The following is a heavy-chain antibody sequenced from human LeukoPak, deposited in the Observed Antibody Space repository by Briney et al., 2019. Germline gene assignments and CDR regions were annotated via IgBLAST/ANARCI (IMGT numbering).Heavy chain of an antibody. D-gene: IGHD3-16*02. V-gene: IGHV3-23*01. CDR2: ISGSGGST. Sequence: GGTLRLSCAASGFTFSSYGMSWVRQAPGKGLEWVSAISGSGGSTYYADSVKGRFTISRDNTKNTLYLQMYTLRAEDTAVYYSPTDRSMNTFGGVIVSGRGPPDTPGYFDYWGEGSVVSVSS. CDR1: GFTFSSYG. J-gene: IGHJ4*02. CDR3: PTDRSMNTFGGVIVSGRGPPDTPGYFDY.